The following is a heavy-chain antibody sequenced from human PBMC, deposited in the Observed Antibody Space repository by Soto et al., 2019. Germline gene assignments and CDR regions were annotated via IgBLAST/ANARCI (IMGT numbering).Heavy chain of an antibody. V-gene: IGHV5-51*01. CDR2: IYPGDSDT. J-gene: IGHJ4*02. Sequence: PGEFLKISCKGSGYSFTSYWIGWVRQMPGKGLEWMGIIYPGDSDTRYSPTFQGQVTISADKSISTAYLKWSSLKASDTAMYYCARRPSLNIVGATLFDCWGQGTLVTVSS. CDR3: ARRPSLNIVGATLFDC. D-gene: IGHD1-26*01. CDR1: GYSFTSYW.